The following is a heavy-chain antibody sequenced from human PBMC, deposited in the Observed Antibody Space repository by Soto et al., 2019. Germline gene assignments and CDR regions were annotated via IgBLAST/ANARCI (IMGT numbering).Heavy chain of an antibody. J-gene: IGHJ4*02. CDR3: ERGGTPMDY. D-gene: IGHD3-16*01. Sequence: QVQLVQSGAEVKKPGASVKVSCKAYGYTFTNFGISWVRQAPGQGLEWMGWISAYNGNTNYANNFQGRVTMTTDTSTSTAYRDLRSLRSDDTAVYYCERGGTPMDYWGQGTLVTVSS. CDR2: ISAYNGNT. V-gene: IGHV1-18*01. CDR1: GYTFTNFG.